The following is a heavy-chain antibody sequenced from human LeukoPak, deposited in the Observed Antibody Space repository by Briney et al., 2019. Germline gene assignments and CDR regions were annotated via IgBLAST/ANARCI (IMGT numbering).Heavy chain of an antibody. V-gene: IGHV4-59*01. CDR1: GGSISSYY. Sequence: SSETLSLTCTVSGGSISSYYWSWIRQPPGKGLEWIGYIYYSGSTNYNPSLKSRVTISVDTSKNQFSLKLSSVTAADTAVYYCARDFRGYYESSGYYFAYYHGMDVWGQGTTVTVSS. CDR2: IYYSGST. CDR3: ARDFRGYYESSGYYFAYYHGMDV. J-gene: IGHJ6*02. D-gene: IGHD3-22*01.